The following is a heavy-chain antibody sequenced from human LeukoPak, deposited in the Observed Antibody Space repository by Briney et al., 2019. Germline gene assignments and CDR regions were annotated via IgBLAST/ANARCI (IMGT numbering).Heavy chain of an antibody. J-gene: IGHJ5*02. Sequence: GGSLRLSCAASGFTFSSYAMSWVRQAPGKGLGWVSAISGSGGSTYYADSVKGRFTISRDNSKNTLYLQMNSLRAEDTAVYYCAKVGLIAARPFWFDPWGQGTLVTVSS. V-gene: IGHV3-23*01. CDR2: ISGSGGST. CDR1: GFTFSSYA. CDR3: AKVGLIAARPFWFDP. D-gene: IGHD6-6*01.